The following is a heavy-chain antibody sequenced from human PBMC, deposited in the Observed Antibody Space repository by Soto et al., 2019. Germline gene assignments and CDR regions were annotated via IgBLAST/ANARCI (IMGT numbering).Heavy chain of an antibody. J-gene: IGHJ4*02. CDR1: GGSISSGGYS. CDR2: ISHSGIT. D-gene: IGHD6-6*01. V-gene: IGHV4-30-2*01. CDR3: ASGSHVPHY. Sequence: QLQLQESGSGLVKPSQTLSLTCAVSGGSISSGGYSWSWIRQPPGKGLEWIGYISHSGITYYNPSLKSRSPISVDRSRTQFSLKLSSVTAADTAVYFCASGSHVPHYLCQGTLGTVSS.